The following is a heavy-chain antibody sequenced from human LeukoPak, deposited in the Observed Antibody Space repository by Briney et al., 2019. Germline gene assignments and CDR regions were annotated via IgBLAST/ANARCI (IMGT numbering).Heavy chain of an antibody. V-gene: IGHV1-8*03. J-gene: IGHJ5*02. CDR2: MNPNSGNT. CDR3: ARILWFGELPYNWFDP. CDR1: GYTFTGYY. Sequence: ASVKVSCKASGYTFTGYYMHWVRQAPGQGLEWMGWMNPNSGNTGYAQKFQGRVTITRNTSISTAYMELRSLRSDDTAVYYCARILWFGELPYNWFDPWGQGTLVTVSS. D-gene: IGHD3-10*01.